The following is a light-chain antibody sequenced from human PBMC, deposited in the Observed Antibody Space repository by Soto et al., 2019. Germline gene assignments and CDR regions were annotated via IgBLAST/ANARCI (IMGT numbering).Light chain of an antibody. J-gene: IGLJ3*02. CDR1: RSNIGSNP. Sequence: QSVLTQPPSASGTPGQRVTMSCSGSRSNIGSNPVNWYQQVPGTAPKLLIDSNNQRPSGVPDRFSGSKSGTSASLAIGGLQSEDEADYYCAAWDDSLNGHWVFGGGTKLTVL. V-gene: IGLV1-44*01. CDR2: SNN. CDR3: AAWDDSLNGHWV.